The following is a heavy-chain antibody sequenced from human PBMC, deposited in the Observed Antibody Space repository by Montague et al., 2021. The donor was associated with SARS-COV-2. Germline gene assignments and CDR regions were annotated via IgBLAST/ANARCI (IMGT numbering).Heavy chain of an antibody. Sequence: SLRVSCAASGFTFSSYAMSWVRQAPGKGLEWVSAISGSGGSTYYADSVKGRFTISRDNSKNTLYLQMNSLRAEDTAVYYCRVGNYYDSISDYWGQGTLVTVSS. J-gene: IGHJ4*02. CDR2: ISGSGGST. D-gene: IGHD3-22*01. CDR3: RVGNYYDSISDY. V-gene: IGHV3-23*01. CDR1: GFTFSSYA.